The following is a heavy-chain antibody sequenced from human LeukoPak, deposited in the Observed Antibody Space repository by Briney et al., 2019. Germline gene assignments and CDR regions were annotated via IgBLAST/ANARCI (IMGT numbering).Heavy chain of an antibody. D-gene: IGHD3-3*01. Sequence: GGSLRLSCAASGLTFNNYAMSWVRQAPGKGLNWVSALIGSGTSTYYADSVKGRFTISRDNSKNTLYLQMNSLRAEDTAVYYCAKLVTIFGATPRNYFDYWGQGTLVTVSS. CDR1: GLTFNNYA. V-gene: IGHV3-23*01. CDR2: LIGSGTST. CDR3: AKLVTIFGATPRNYFDY. J-gene: IGHJ4*02.